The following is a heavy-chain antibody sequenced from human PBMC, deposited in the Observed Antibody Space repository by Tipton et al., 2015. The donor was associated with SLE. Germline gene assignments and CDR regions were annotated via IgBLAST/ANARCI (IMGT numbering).Heavy chain of an antibody. V-gene: IGHV4-39*07. CDR3: TRDRGNTVPYY. D-gene: IGHD4-17*01. CDR2: YISGSGSI. CDR1: GVSIRSDSYY. Sequence: TLSLTCTVSGVSIRSDSYYWGWIRQAPGKWLEWIGSIYISGSGSITYNPSLKSRVTMSVDTSKNQVSLKLNSVTAADAAMYYCTRDRGNTVPYYWGQGTLVTVSS. J-gene: IGHJ4*02.